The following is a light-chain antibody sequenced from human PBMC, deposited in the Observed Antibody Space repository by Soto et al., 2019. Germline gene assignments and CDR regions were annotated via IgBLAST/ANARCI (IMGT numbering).Light chain of an antibody. CDR1: SSDVGGYNY. Sequence: QSALTQPASVSWSPGQSITISCNGTSSDVGGYNYVSWYQHHPGNAPKLLIYDVSTRPSGVSNRFSGSKSGNTASLTISGLQAEDEADYYCSSYTRSSTRVFGTGTKVTVL. CDR2: DVS. J-gene: IGLJ1*01. V-gene: IGLV2-14*03. CDR3: SSYTRSSTRV.